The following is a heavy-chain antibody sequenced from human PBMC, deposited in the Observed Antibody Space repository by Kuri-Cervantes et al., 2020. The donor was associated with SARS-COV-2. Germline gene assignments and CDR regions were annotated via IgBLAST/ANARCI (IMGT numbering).Heavy chain of an antibody. Sequence: GESLKISCAACGFTFSSYDMHWVRQATGKGLEWVSAIGTAGDTYYPGSVKGQFTISRENAKNSLYLQMNSLRAGDTAVYYCARGLSRKPFDYWGQGTLVTVSS. CDR3: ARGLSRKPFDY. V-gene: IGHV3-13*03. CDR2: IGTAGDT. J-gene: IGHJ4*02. CDR1: GFTFSSYD.